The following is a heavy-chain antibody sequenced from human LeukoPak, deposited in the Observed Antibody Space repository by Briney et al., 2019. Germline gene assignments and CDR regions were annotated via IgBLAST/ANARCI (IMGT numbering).Heavy chain of an antibody. V-gene: IGHV3-23*01. CDR3: AREGDSSGWSH. D-gene: IGHD6-19*01. J-gene: IGHJ4*02. CDR2: ISASGTIT. Sequence: PGGTLRLSCAASGFTFSSHGLTWVRQAPGKGLEWVSVISASGTITYYADSVKGRFTISRDNSKNTLYLQMNSLRAEDTAVYYCAREGDSSGWSHWGQGTLVTVSS. CDR1: GFTFSSHG.